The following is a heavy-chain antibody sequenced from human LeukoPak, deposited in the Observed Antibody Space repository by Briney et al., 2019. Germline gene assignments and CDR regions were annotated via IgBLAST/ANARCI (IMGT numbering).Heavy chain of an antibody. CDR2: IWYDGSNK. CDR1: GFTFSSYG. D-gene: IGHD3-22*01. CDR3: ARDPTAYYDSSGYYLNTIDY. V-gene: IGHV3-33*01. J-gene: IGHJ4*02. Sequence: GRSLRLSCAASGFTFSSYGMHWVRQAPGKGPEWVAVIWYDGSNKYYVNSVKGRFTISRDNSKNTLYLQMNSLRAEDTAVYYCARDPTAYYDSSGYYLNTIDYWGQGTLVTVSS.